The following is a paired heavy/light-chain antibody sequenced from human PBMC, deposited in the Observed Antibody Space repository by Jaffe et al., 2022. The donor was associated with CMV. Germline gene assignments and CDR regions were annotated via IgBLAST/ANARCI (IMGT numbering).Heavy chain of an antibody. Sequence: QITLKESGPTLVKPTQTLTLTCTFSGFSLSTSGVGVGWIRQPPGKALEWLALIYWNDDKRYSPSLKSRLTITKDTSKNQVVLTMTNMDPVDTATYYCAHSPTSTYYDFWSPEGGWFDPWGQGTLVTVSS. J-gene: IGHJ5*02. CDR1: GFSLSTSGVG. V-gene: IGHV2-5*01. CDR2: IYWNDDK. D-gene: IGHD3-3*01. CDR3: AHSPTSTYYDFWSPEGGWFDP.
Light chain of an antibody. V-gene: IGKV1-9*01. J-gene: IGKJ3*01. CDR3: QQLNSYPPIFT. CDR1: QGISSY. Sequence: DIQLTQSPSFLSASVGDRVTITCRASQGISSYLAWYQQKPGKAPKLLIYAASTLQSGVPSRFSGSGSGTEFTLTISSLQPEDFATYYCQQLNSYPPIFTFGPGTKVDIK. CDR2: AAS.